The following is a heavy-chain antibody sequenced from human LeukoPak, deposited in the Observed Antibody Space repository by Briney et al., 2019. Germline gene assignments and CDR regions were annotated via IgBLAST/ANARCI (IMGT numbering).Heavy chain of an antibody. J-gene: IGHJ5*01. Sequence: SETLSLTCTVSGGSTISNIYNWGWIRQPPGKGLEWIGSIGHSGTTNYSPSFKSRVTLSVDTSRNQFSLNLNSMTAADTALYYCARERDGQGFFDSWGQGTLVTVSS. V-gene: IGHV4-39*07. CDR1: GGSTISNIYN. CDR3: ARERDGQGFFDS. CDR2: IGHSGTT.